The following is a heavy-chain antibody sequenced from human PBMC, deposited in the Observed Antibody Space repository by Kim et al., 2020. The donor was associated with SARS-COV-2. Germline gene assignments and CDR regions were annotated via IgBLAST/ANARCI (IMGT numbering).Heavy chain of an antibody. J-gene: IGHJ5*02. CDR3: ARDVAIFGVVRAWFDP. Sequence: ASVKVSCKASGYTFTSYAMNWVRQAPGQGLEWMGWINTNTGNPTYAQGFTGRFVFSLDTSVSTGYLQISSLKAEDTAVYYCARDVAIFGVVRAWFDPWGQGTLVTVSS. D-gene: IGHD3-3*01. V-gene: IGHV7-4-1*02. CDR2: INTNTGNP. CDR1: GYTFTSYA.